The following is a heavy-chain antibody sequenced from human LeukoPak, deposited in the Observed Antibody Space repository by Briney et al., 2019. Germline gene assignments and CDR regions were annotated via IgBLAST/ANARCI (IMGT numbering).Heavy chain of an antibody. CDR3: ARGVEPLAATTLAY. J-gene: IGHJ1*01. Sequence: GGSLRLSCAASGFTVITNDMTWVRQAPGKGLEWVSVLYSDGNTKYADSVQGRFTISRDNSKNTLYLEMNSLSPDDTAVYYCARGVEPLAATTLAYSGQATLVTVSS. V-gene: IGHV3-53*01. CDR1: GFTVITND. CDR2: LYSDGNT. D-gene: IGHD2-15*01.